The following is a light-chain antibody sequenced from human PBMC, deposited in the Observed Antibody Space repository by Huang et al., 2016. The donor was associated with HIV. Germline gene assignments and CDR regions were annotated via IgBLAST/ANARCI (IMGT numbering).Light chain of an antibody. Sequence: DIQMTQSPSSLSASVGDRVTITCQASQDISTYFNWYQQKPGKAPKLLIYDASKLETGVPSRVSGSGSGTDFTFTINSLQSEDVATYYCQQYDNLPITFGQGTRLEIK. V-gene: IGKV1-33*01. CDR2: DAS. CDR3: QQYDNLPIT. CDR1: QDISTY. J-gene: IGKJ5*01.